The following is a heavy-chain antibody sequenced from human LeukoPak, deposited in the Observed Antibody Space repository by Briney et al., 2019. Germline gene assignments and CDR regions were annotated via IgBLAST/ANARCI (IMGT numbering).Heavy chain of an antibody. CDR1: GFTLNNYT. Sequence: GGSLRLSCAASGFTLNNYTMNWVRQAPGKGLEWVSSISSSSSYIHYADSVKGRFSISRDNAKNSLYLQMNSLRAEDTAVYYCARDRNYDGSVYYEDDYFDYWGQGTLVTVSS. D-gene: IGHD3-22*01. CDR3: ARDRNYDGSVYYEDDYFDY. J-gene: IGHJ4*02. CDR2: ISSSSSYI. V-gene: IGHV3-21*01.